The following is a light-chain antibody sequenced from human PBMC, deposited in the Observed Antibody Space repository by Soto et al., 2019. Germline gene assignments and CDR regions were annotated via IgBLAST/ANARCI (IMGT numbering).Light chain of an antibody. CDR1: QSISSW. V-gene: IGKV1-5*03. J-gene: IGKJ1*01. CDR3: QQYNSYSRRT. Sequence: DIQMTQSASSLSASVGDRVTITCRASQSISSWLAWYQQKPGKAPKLLIYKAASLESGFPSRFSGSGSGTEFTLTISSLQPDDFATYYCQQYNSYSRRTFGQGTNVEIK. CDR2: KAA.